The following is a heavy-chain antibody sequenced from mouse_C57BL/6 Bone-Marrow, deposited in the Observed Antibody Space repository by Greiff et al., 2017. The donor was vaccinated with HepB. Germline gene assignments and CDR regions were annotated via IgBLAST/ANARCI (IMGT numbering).Heavy chain of an antibody. J-gene: IGHJ2*01. CDR1: GYTFTSYW. D-gene: IGHD1-1*01. Sequence: QVQLKQSGAELMKPGASVKLSCKASGYTFTSYWMHWVKQRPGQGLEWIGMIHPNSGSTNYNEKFKSKATLTVDKSSSTAYMQLSSLTSEDSAVYYCARRYYGSTHYFDYWGQGTTLTVSS. CDR3: ARRYYGSTHYFDY. CDR2: IHPNSGST. V-gene: IGHV1-64*01.